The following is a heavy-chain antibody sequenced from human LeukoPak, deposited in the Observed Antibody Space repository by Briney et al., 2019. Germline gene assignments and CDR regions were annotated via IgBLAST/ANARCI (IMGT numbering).Heavy chain of an antibody. V-gene: IGHV3-23*01. J-gene: IGHJ4*02. CDR1: GFTFSSYA. D-gene: IGHD2-2*01. CDR2: ISGSGGST. CDR3: AEDIDCSSTSCCAFDY. Sequence: GGSLRLSCAASGFTFSSYAMSWVRQAPGKGLEWVSAISGSGGSTYYADSVKGRFTISRDNSKNTLYLQMNSLRAEDTAVYYCAEDIDCSSTSCCAFDYWGQGTLVTVSS.